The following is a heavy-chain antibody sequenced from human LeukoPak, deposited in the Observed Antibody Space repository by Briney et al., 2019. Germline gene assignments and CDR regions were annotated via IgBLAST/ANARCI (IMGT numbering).Heavy chain of an antibody. CDR1: GGSIGRYY. CDR3: ARDSTVTTFNYMDV. D-gene: IGHD4-11*01. Sequence: SETLSLTCTVSGGSIGRYYWSWIRQPAGKGLEWIGRIYTSGSTSYNPSLKSRVTISLDKSKNQFSLKLSSVTAADTAVYYCARDSTVTTFNYMDVWGKGTTVTVSS. J-gene: IGHJ6*03. V-gene: IGHV4-4*07. CDR2: IYTSGST.